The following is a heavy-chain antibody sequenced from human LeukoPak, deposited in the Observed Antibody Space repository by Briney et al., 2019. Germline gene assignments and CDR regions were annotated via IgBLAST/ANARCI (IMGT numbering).Heavy chain of an antibody. CDR2: IYYSGST. D-gene: IGHD3-10*01. J-gene: IGHJ5*02. V-gene: IGHV4-39*07. Sequence: SETLSLTCTFSGGSISSSSYYWGWIRQPPGKGLEWIGSIYYSGSTYYNPSLKSRVTISVDTSKNQFSLNLSSVTAADTAVYYCARGGYYGSGNDFRFDPWGQGTLVTVSS. CDR3: ARGGYYGSGNDFRFDP. CDR1: GGSISSSSYY.